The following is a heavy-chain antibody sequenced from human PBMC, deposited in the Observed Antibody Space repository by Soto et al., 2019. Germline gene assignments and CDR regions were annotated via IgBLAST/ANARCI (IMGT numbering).Heavy chain of an antibody. CDR3: AREEERDGWYIGSHY. CDR1: GFSFRDYY. Sequence: QVQLVESGGDLVKPGGSLRLSCAASGFSFRDYYMSWIRQTPGKGLEWLSYISSSGVTMYYADSVKGRFTISRDNAKNSLYLEMNSLRADDTAVYYCAREEERDGWYIGSHYWGQGTLVTVSS. J-gene: IGHJ4*02. CDR2: ISSSGVTM. D-gene: IGHD6-19*01. V-gene: IGHV3-11*01.